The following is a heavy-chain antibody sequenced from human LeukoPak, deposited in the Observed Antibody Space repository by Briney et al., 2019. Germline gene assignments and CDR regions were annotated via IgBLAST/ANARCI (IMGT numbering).Heavy chain of an antibody. Sequence: GSLRLSCAASGFTFSSYGMHWVRQAPGKGLEWVAVISYDGSNKYYADSVKGRFTISRDNSKNTLYLQMNSLRAEDTAVYYCAKDRVLYGDYAGLHYYYGMDVWGQGTTVTVSS. CDR2: ISYDGSNK. CDR3: AKDRVLYGDYAGLHYYYGMDV. D-gene: IGHD4-17*01. V-gene: IGHV3-30*18. CDR1: GFTFSSYG. J-gene: IGHJ6*02.